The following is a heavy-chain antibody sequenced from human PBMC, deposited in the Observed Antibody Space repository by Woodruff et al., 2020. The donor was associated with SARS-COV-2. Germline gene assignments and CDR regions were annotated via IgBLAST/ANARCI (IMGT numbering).Heavy chain of an antibody. V-gene: IGHV3-30-3*01. J-gene: IGHJ6*03. CDR2: ISYDGSNK. Sequence: GKGLEWVAVISYDGSNKYYADSVKGRFTISRDNSKNTLYLQMNSLRAEDTAVYYCARGAAATPITMIVVVTPNYYYYMDVW. CDR3: ARGAAATPITMIVVVTPNYYYYMDV. D-gene: IGHD3-22*01.